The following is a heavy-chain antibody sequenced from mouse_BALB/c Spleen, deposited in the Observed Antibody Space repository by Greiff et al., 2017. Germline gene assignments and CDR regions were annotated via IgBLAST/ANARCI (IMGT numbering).Heavy chain of an antibody. D-gene: IGHD1-1*01. Sequence: EVKLVESGGGLVKPGGSLKLSCAASGFTFSSYAMSWVRQTPEKRLEWVASISSGGSTYYPDSVKGRFTISRDNARNILYLQMSSLRSEDTAMYYCARGRDYGSPYWYFDVWGAGTTVTVSS. CDR2: ISSGGST. V-gene: IGHV5-6-5*01. CDR3: ARGRDYGSPYWYFDV. J-gene: IGHJ1*01. CDR1: GFTFSSYA.